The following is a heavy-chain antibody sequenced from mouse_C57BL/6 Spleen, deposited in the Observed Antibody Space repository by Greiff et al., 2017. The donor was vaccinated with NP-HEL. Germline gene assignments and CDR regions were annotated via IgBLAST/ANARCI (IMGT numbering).Heavy chain of an antibody. Sequence: EVMLVESGGGLVQPGGSLKLSCAASGFTFSDYGMAWVRQAPRKGPEWVAFISNLAYSIYYADTVTGRFTISRENAKNTLYLEMSSLRSEDTAMYYCARPGYGSSTAWFAYWGQRTLVTVSA. CDR2: ISNLAYSI. J-gene: IGHJ3*01. CDR3: ARPGYGSSTAWFAY. D-gene: IGHD1-1*01. CDR1: GFTFSDYG. V-gene: IGHV5-15*01.